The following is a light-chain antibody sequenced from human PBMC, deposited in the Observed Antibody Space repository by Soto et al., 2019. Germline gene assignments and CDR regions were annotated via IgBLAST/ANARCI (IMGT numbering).Light chain of an antibody. V-gene: IGKV1-12*02. J-gene: IGKJ4*01. Sequence: DIPLTQSPSSVSASVGDRVTITCRASQSLTHWLAWYQQKPGKAPKLLIYATSSLQSGVPSRFSGSRSGTDYTLTIASLQPEDFATYYCQQANAFTFGGGTKVEIK. CDR2: ATS. CDR3: QQANAFT. CDR1: QSLTHW.